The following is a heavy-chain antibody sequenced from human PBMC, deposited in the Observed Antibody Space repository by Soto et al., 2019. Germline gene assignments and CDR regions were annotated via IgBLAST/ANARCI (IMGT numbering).Heavy chain of an antibody. CDR3: ARGTSAKWFGELLLSYYYGMDV. V-gene: IGHV1-69*06. CDR1: GGTFSSYA. D-gene: IGHD3-10*01. J-gene: IGHJ6*02. CDR2: IIPIFGTA. Sequence: SVKVSCKASGGTFSSYAISWVRQAPGQGLEWMGGIIPIFGTANYAQKFQGRVTITADKSTSTAYMELSSLRSEDTAVYYCARGTSAKWFGELLLSYYYGMDVWGQGTKVTVAS.